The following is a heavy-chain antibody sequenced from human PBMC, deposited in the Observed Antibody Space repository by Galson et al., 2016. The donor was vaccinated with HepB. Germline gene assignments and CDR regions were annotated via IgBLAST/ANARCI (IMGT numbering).Heavy chain of an antibody. Sequence: CAICGDSVSSNRAAWNWIRQSPSRGLEWLGRTSYRSAWYNDYALSVKSRVTINPDTSKNQFSLHLNSVTPDDTAVYYCARDQGAVAGLTFDYWGQGTLVTVSS. CDR3: ARDQGAVAGLTFDY. J-gene: IGHJ4*02. V-gene: IGHV6-1*01. D-gene: IGHD6-19*01. CDR1: GDSVSSNRAA. CDR2: TSYRSAWYN.